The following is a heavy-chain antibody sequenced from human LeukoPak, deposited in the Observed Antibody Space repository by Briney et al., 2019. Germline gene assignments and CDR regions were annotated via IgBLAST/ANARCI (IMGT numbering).Heavy chain of an antibody. J-gene: IGHJ4*02. CDR1: GGSISSYY. V-gene: IGHV4-59*12. CDR3: ARDRYYYDSSGYPFDY. D-gene: IGHD3-22*01. Sequence: SETLSLTCSVSGGSISSYYWSWIRQPPGKGLEWIGYIYYSGRTSYNPSLKSRVTISVDTSKNQFPLKLSSVTAADTAVYYCARDRYYYDSSGYPFDYWGQGTLVTVSS. CDR2: IYYSGRT.